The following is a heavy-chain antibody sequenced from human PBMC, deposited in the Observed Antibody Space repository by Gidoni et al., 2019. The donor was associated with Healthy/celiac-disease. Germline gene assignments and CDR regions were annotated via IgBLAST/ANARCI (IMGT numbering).Heavy chain of an antibody. V-gene: IGHV3-7*01. CDR3: ARDMDYDFRAFDI. J-gene: IGHJ3*02. CDR1: GFTFSSYW. CDR2: IKQDGSEK. D-gene: IGHD3-3*01. Sequence: EVQLVESGGGLVQPGWSLRLSCAASGFTFSSYWMSWVRQAPGKGLEWVANIKQDGSEKYYVDTVKGRFTISRDNAKNSLYLQMNSLRAEDTAVYYCARDMDYDFRAFDIWGQGTMVTVSS.